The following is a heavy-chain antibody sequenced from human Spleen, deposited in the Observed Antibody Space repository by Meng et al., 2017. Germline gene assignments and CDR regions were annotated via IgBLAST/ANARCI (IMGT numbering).Heavy chain of an antibody. J-gene: IGHJ6*02. Sequence: GESLKISCEVSGFTFNTHWMSWVRQAPGKGLEWVANMNKDGSEKYYVDSVKGRFTISRNNAKNSLYLQMNSLRPEDTAVYYCARGWFHDYYGMDVWGQGTTVTVSS. CDR2: MNKDGSEK. CDR3: ARGWFHDYYGMDV. CDR1: GFTFNTHW. V-gene: IGHV3-7*01. D-gene: IGHD3-10*01.